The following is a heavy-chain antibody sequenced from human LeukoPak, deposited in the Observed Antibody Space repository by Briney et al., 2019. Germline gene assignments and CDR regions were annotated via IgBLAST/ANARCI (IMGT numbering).Heavy chain of an antibody. J-gene: IGHJ4*02. V-gene: IGHV3-11*06. D-gene: IGHD1-26*01. CDR1: GFTFSDYY. Sequence: GGSLRLSCAASGFTFSDYYMSWIRQAPGKGLEWVSYISSTSSYTNYADSVKGRFTISRDNAKNSLHLQMNSLRAEDTAVYYCARDRWELLSYYFDYWGQGTLVTVSS. CDR3: ARDRWELLSYYFDY. CDR2: ISSTSSYT.